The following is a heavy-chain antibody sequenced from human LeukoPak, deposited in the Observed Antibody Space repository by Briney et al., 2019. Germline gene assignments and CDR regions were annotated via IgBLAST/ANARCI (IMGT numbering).Heavy chain of an antibody. CDR2: INHSGST. CDR1: GGSFSGYY. Sequence: PSGTLSLTCAVYGGSFSGYYWSWIRQPPGKGLEWIGEINHSGSTNYNPSLKSRVTISVDTSKNQFSLKLSSVTAADTAVYYCARRRWGAAAGTRGWFDPWGQGTLVTVSS. V-gene: IGHV4-34*01. D-gene: IGHD6-13*01. CDR3: ARRRWGAAAGTRGWFDP. J-gene: IGHJ5*02.